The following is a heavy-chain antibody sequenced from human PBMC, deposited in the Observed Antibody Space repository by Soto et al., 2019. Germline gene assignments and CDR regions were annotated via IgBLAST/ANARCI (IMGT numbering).Heavy chain of an antibody. CDR3: ARARQYYDCELDP. CDR2: IYYSENT. Sequence: SETLSLTCTVSGGSISISSSSYYWGWIRQPPGKGLEWVGSIYYSENTYYNPSLRSRVTISVDTSKNQFSLMLSSVTAADTAIYYCARARQYYDCELDPWGQGTLVTVSS. D-gene: IGHD3-16*01. J-gene: IGHJ5*02. V-gene: IGHV4-39*07. CDR1: GGSISISSSSYY.